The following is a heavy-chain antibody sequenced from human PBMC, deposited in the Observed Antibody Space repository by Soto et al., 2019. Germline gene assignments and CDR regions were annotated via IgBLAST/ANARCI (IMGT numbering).Heavy chain of an antibody. CDR3: AHVYWAASGTRYYFDY. V-gene: IGHV2-5*02. CDR1: GLSFTTDGMG. CDR2: IYWDDDK. Sequence: QSTLKESGPTLVKPTQTLTLTCTFSGLSFTTDGMGVGWIRQPPGKALEWLALIYWDDDKRFSPSLKSRLTITKDASRNQVVLTLTNMDPADTATYYCAHVYWAASGTRYYFDYWGQGTLVTVSS. D-gene: IGHD1-7*01. J-gene: IGHJ4*02.